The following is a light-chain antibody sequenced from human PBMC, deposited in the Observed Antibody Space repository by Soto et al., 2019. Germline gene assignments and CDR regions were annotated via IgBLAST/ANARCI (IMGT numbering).Light chain of an antibody. J-gene: IGLJ1*01. CDR2: DNN. CDR1: ISNIGKNY. Sequence: PPGVSAAHGQKCTISGSIHISNIGKNYVCWYRQVPGTAPKLLIYDNNKRPSGIPDRFSGSKSGTSATLDITGLHTGDEADSYCGTWDSSLRAGVFGPGTKGNV. CDR3: GTWDSSLRAGV. V-gene: IGLV1-51*01.